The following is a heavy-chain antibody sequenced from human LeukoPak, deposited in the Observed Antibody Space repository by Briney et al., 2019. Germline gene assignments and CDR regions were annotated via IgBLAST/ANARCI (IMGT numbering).Heavy chain of an antibody. J-gene: IGHJ5*02. CDR2: ISGSGGST. CDR1: GFTFSNYA. D-gene: IGHD6-13*01. Sequence: QSGGSLRLSCAASGFTFSNYAMSWVRQAPGKGLEWVSAISGSGGSTYYADSVRGRFTISRDNSKNTLYLQMNSLRAEDTAVYYCAKELSAYSSSPFDPWGQGTLVTVSS. CDR3: AKELSAYSSSPFDP. V-gene: IGHV3-23*01.